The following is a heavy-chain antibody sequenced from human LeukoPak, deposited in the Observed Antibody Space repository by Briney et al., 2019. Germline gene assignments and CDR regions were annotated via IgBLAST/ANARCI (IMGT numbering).Heavy chain of an antibody. V-gene: IGHV4-4*02. CDR3: ARKGPVTIADY. J-gene: IGHJ4*02. CDR2: IHHSVGI. D-gene: IGHD4-11*01. CDR1: GGFISSGNW. Sequence: SETLSLTCAVSGGFISSGNWWGWLRQPPGKGLEWIGEIHHSVGINYNPSLKSRIAISMDKSKNHFSLDVTSMTAADTAMYYCARKGPVTIADYWGRGTLVTVSS.